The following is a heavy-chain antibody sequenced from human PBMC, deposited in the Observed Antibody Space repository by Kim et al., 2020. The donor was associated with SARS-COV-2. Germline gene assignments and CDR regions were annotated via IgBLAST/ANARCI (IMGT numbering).Heavy chain of an antibody. D-gene: IGHD3-3*01. J-gene: IGHJ4*02. CDR3: ARNYETSAYTFDY. Sequence: YENTWEGRFTISRDNSKNTVYLQMNSLRAEDTAVYYCARNYETSAYTFDYWGQGTLVTVSS. V-gene: IGHV3-30*01.